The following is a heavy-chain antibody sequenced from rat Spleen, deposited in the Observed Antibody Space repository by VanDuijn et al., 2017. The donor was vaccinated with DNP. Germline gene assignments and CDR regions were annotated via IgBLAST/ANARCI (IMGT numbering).Heavy chain of an antibody. CDR3: TRDLKRYFDY. CDR2: IWTGGST. V-gene: IGHV2-30*01. CDR1: GFSLTNSH. Sequence: QVQLKESGPGLVQPSQTLSLTCTVSGFSLTNSHVHWVRQPTGKGLEWMGIIWTGGSTDYNSALKSRLTISRETPKSQVFLQMDSLQTEETAIYFCTRDLKRYFDYWGQGVMVTVSS. J-gene: IGHJ2*01.